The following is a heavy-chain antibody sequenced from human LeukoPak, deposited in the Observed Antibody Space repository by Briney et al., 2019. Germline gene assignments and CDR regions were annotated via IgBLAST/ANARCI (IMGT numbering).Heavy chain of an antibody. CDR3: ANYYYDSSGYYYETRRFFDY. CDR2: INHSGST. J-gene: IGHJ4*02. D-gene: IGHD3-22*01. V-gene: IGHV4-34*01. CDR1: GGSFSGYY. Sequence: SETLSLTCAVYGGSFSGYYWSWIRQPLGKGLEWIGEINHSGSTNYNPSLKSRVTISVDTSKNQFSLKLSSVTAADTAVYYCANYYYDSSGYYYETRRFFDYWGQGTLVTVSS.